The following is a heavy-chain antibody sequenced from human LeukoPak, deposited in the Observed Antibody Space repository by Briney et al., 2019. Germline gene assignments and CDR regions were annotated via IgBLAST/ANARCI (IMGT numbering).Heavy chain of an antibody. CDR1: GFTFSSYA. CDR2: ISSNGGST. V-gene: IGHV3-64*01. Sequence: PGGSLRLSCAASGFTFSSYAMHWVRQAPGKGLEYVSAISSNGGSTYYANSVKGRFTISRDNSKNTLYLQMGSLRAEDMAVYYCARGKGQQLVQGYDYWGQGTLVTVSS. J-gene: IGHJ4*02. CDR3: ARGKGQQLVQGYDY. D-gene: IGHD6-13*01.